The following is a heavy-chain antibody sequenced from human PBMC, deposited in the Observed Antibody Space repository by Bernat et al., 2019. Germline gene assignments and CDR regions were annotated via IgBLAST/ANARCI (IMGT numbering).Heavy chain of an antibody. Sequence: QVQLVQSGAEVKKPGSSVKVSCKASGYTFTSYGISWVRQAPGQGLEWMGWISAYNGNTNYAQKLQGRVTMTTDTSTSTAYMELRSLRSDDTSVYYCAREDSSSWYSYNWFDPWGQGTLVTVSS. V-gene: IGHV1-18*01. J-gene: IGHJ5*02. CDR1: GYTFTSYG. CDR3: AREDSSSWYSYNWFDP. CDR2: ISAYNGNT. D-gene: IGHD6-13*01.